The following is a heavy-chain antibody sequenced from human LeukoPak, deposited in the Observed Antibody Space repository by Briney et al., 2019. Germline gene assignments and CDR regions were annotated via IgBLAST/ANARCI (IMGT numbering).Heavy chain of an antibody. CDR3: ASGGFWSGYTVLYFDY. CDR2: INHSEST. V-gene: IGHV4-38-2*02. CDR1: GYSISSNYY. D-gene: IGHD3-3*01. Sequence: SETLSLTCTVSGYSISSNYYWGWIRQPPGKGLEWIGSINHSESTYYNPSLKSRVTISLDTSKNQFSLKLSSVTAADTAVYYCASGGFWSGYTVLYFDYWGQGTLVTVSS. J-gene: IGHJ4*02.